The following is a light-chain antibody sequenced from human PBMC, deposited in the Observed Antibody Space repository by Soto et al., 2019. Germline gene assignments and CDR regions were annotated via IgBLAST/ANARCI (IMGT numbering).Light chain of an antibody. CDR2: DAS. CDR3: QQHQYWPPRT. Sequence: VMTQSPGTLSVSPGERVTLSCRASQSVDTMLAWYQQKPGQAPRLLISDASTRATGVSARFSGSGSGTDFTLTISSLQSEDFAVYYYQQHQYWPPRTFGQGTKVDIK. V-gene: IGKV3-15*01. J-gene: IGKJ1*01. CDR1: QSVDTM.